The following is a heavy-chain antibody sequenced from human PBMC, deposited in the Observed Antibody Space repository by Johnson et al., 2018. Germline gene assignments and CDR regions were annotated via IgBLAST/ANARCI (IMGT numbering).Heavy chain of an antibody. V-gene: IGHV3-30*18. D-gene: IGHD4-11*01. CDR3: AKDLQTTVTSRYYYYYYMDV. CDR1: GFTFSSYG. J-gene: IGHJ6*03. CDR2: ISYDGSNK. Sequence: QVQLVQSGGGVVQPGRSLRLSCAASGFTFSSYGMHWVRQAPGKGLEWVAVISYDGSNKYYADSVKVRFTISRDNSKNTLYLQMNSLRAEDTAVYYCAKDLQTTVTSRYYYYYYMDVGGKGTTVTVSS.